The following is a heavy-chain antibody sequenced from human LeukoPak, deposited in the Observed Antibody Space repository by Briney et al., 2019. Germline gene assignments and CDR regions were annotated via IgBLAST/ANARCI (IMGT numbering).Heavy chain of an antibody. CDR3: VRDYGSGSYCIYY. CDR2: INAGNGNT. Sequence: ASVKVSCKASGYTFTSYAMHWVRQAPGQRLEWMGWINAGNGNTKYSQKFQGRVTITRDTSASTAYMELSSLRSEDTAVYYCVRDYGSGSYCIYYWGQGTLVTVSS. D-gene: IGHD3-10*01. CDR1: GYTFTSYA. J-gene: IGHJ4*02. V-gene: IGHV1-3*01.